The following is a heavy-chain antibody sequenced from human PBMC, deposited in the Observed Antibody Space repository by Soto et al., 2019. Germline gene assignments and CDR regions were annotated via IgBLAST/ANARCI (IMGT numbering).Heavy chain of an antibody. CDR3: ARGRYGDY. D-gene: IGHD1-1*01. Sequence: QVHLVQSGAEVKKPGASVKVSCKGSGYGLTTYGITWVRQAPGQGLEWMAWISAHNGNTNYAQKVQGRVTVTRDTSTSTAYMELRSRRYDDTAVYYCARGRYGDYWGQGALVTVSS. J-gene: IGHJ4*02. CDR1: GYGLTTYG. V-gene: IGHV1-18*01. CDR2: ISAHNGNT.